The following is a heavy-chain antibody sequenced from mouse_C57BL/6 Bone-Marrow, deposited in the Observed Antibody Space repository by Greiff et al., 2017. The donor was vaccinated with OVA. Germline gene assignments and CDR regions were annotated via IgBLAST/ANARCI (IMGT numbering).Heavy chain of an antibody. Sequence: EVQLQQSGPELVKPGASVKIPCKASGYTFTDYNMDWVKQSHGKSLEWIGDINPNNGGTIYNQKFKGKATLTVDKSSSTAYIELRSLTSEDTAVYYCARGGSSGYVPNYYAMDYWGQGTSVTVSS. D-gene: IGHD3-2*02. J-gene: IGHJ4*01. V-gene: IGHV1-18*01. CDR2: INPNNGGT. CDR1: GYTFTDYN. CDR3: ARGGSSGYVPNYYAMDY.